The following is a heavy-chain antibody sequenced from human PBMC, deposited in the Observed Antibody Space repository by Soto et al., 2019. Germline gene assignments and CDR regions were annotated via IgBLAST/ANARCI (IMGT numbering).Heavy chain of an antibody. Sequence: CCLGIGSASSRVTVCIYGMPWFRQAPGKGLEWVAVIWYDGSNKYYADSVKGRFTISRDNSKNTLYLQMNSLRAEDTAVYYCARDFGVGVVVPAAIPGLLDCYGMDVWGQGTTVTVSS. V-gene: IGHV3-33*01. CDR2: IWYDGSNK. J-gene: IGHJ6*02. D-gene: IGHD2-2*02. CDR3: ARDFGVGVVVPAAIPGLLDCYGMDV. CDR1: RVTVCIYG.